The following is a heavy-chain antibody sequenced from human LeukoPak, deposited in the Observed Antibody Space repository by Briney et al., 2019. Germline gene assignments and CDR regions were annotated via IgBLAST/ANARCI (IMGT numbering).Heavy chain of an antibody. J-gene: IGHJ4*02. CDR1: GYTFTGSY. D-gene: IGHD2-8*01. CDR3: ARDPGLMVYAISSTAYYFDY. V-gene: IGHV1-2*02. Sequence: ASVKVSCKASGYTFTGSYLHWVRQAPGQRLEWMGWINPDSGGTNIAHNFQGRVTMTRGTSISTAYMELSSLRSDDTAMYYCARDPGLMVYAISSTAYYFDYWGQGTLVTVSS. CDR2: INPDSGGT.